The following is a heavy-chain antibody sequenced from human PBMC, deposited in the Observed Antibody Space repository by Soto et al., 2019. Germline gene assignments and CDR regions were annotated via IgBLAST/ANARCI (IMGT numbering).Heavy chain of an antibody. J-gene: IGHJ5*02. D-gene: IGHD6-19*01. CDR1: GFTFSSYD. CDR2: IGTAGDT. V-gene: IGHV3-13*01. CDR3: ARGGPYSSGHGNWFDP. Sequence: GGSLRLSCAASGFTFSSYDMHWVRQATGKGLEWVSAIGTAGDTYYPGSVKGRFTISRENAKNSLYLQMNSLRAGDTAVYYCARGGPYSSGHGNWFDPWGQGTLVTVSS.